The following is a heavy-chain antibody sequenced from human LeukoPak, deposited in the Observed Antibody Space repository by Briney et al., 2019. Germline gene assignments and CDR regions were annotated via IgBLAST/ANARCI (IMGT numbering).Heavy chain of an antibody. Sequence: PGGSLRLSCRASAFTFTCYAVSWVRQAPGKGLEWVSYISSSSSTIYYADSVKGRFTISRDNAKNSLYLQMNSLRAEDTAVYYCARDVNFWSGYFDYWGQGTLVTVSS. CDR1: AFTFTCYA. D-gene: IGHD3-3*01. CDR3: ARDVNFWSGYFDY. J-gene: IGHJ4*02. V-gene: IGHV3-48*01. CDR2: ISSSSSTI.